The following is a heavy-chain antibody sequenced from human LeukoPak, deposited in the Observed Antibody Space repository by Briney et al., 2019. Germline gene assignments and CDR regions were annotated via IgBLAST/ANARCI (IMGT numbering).Heavy chain of an antibody. J-gene: IGHJ4*02. CDR1: GFTFDDYA. CDR3: AKADYYDSSGYDY. CDR2: ISWNSGSI. D-gene: IGHD3-22*01. V-gene: IGHV3-9*01. Sequence: PGGSLRLSCAASGFTFDDYAMHWVRQAPGKGLERVSGISWNSGSIGYADSVKGRFTISRDNAKNSLYLQMNSLRAEDTALYYCAKADYYDSSGYDYWGQGTLVTVSS.